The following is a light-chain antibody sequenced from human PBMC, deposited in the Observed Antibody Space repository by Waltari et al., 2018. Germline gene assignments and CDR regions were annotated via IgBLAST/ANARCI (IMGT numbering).Light chain of an antibody. CDR2: GHD. CDR3: QSYDSSLSGSNV. Sequence: QSVLTQPPSVSGAPGQRVTIYCTGSSPHIGAGYDVHWYQQLPGTAPKLLSYGHDDRPSGVPDRFAGSKACTSASLAITGLQAEDEADYYGQSYDSSLSGSNVFGTGTKVTVL. J-gene: IGLJ1*01. CDR1: SPHIGAGYD. V-gene: IGLV1-40*01.